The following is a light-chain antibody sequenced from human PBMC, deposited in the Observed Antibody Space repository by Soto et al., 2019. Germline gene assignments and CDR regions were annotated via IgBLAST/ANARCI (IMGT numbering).Light chain of an antibody. V-gene: IGKV3-20*01. CDR1: QSVRSNF. CDR3: QQYGIFPIT. J-gene: IGKJ5*01. Sequence: EIVLTQSPGTRSLSPGETSALACSASQSVRSNFLAWYQQKPGQAPRLLIYGASNRATGIPDRFSGSGSGTDFTLTISRLEPEDFAVYYCQQYGIFPITFGQGTRLEIK. CDR2: GAS.